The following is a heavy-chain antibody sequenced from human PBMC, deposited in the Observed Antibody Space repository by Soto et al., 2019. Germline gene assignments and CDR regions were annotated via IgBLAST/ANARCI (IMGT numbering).Heavy chain of an antibody. J-gene: IGHJ6*02. V-gene: IGHV1-8*01. CDR3: ARGLNWGRYYYGMDV. CDR1: GYTFTSYD. D-gene: IGHD3-16*01. CDR2: MNPNSGNT. Sequence: ASVKVSWKASGYTFTSYDINWVRQATGQGLEWMGWMNPNSGNTGYAQKFQGRVTMTRNTSISTAYMELSSLRSEDTAVYYCARGLNWGRYYYGMDVWGQGTTVTVSS.